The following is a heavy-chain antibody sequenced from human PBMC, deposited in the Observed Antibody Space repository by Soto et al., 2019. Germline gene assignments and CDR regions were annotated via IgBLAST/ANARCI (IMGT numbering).Heavy chain of an antibody. CDR1: GGSISGYY. V-gene: IGHV4-59*01. Sequence: SETLSLTCTVSGGSISGYYWTWIRQSPGKGLEYIGYVYNGNTNYNPSLNSRVTISVDTSNKNFSLKLASVAAADTAVYYCARAPYSSGWPDSWGQGTLVTVSS. CDR3: ARAPYSSGWPDS. J-gene: IGHJ4*02. D-gene: IGHD6-19*01. CDR2: VYNGNT.